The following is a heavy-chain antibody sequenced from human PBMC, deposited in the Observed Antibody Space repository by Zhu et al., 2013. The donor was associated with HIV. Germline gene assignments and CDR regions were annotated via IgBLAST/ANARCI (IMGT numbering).Heavy chain of an antibody. J-gene: IGHJ4*02. CDR3: ARGLADNNYNDNGGYYFDS. CDR2: LYRSGDT. V-gene: IGHV3-53*01. Sequence: EVQLVESGGGLIQPGGSLRLSCAVSGFTVSYYYMNWVRQAPGKGLEWVSVLYRSGDTYYADSVKGRFTISRDHSKNTLYLQLTSLRPEDTALYYCARGLADNNYNDNGGYYFDSWGQGTLVTVPS. CDR1: GFTVSYYY. D-gene: IGHD1-1*01.